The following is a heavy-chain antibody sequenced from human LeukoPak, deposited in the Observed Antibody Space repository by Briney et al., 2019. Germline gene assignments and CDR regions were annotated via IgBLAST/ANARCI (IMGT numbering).Heavy chain of an antibody. CDR3: AKDRGRMIVGFDP. Sequence: GGSLRLSCAASGFTFDDYGMSWVRQAPGKGLEWVSAISGSGGSTYYADSVKGRFTISRDNSKNTLYLQMNSLRAEDTAVYYCAKDRGRMIVGFDPWGQGTLVTVSS. CDR1: GFTFDDYG. D-gene: IGHD3-22*01. CDR2: ISGSGGST. J-gene: IGHJ5*02. V-gene: IGHV3-23*01.